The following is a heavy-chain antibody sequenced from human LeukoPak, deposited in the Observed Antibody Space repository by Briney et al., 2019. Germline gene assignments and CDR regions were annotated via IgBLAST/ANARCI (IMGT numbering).Heavy chain of an antibody. CDR1: GFTFSSYS. CDR3: ARGAAAGDY. CDR2: ISSSSSHI. D-gene: IGHD6-13*01. V-gene: IGHV3-21*01. J-gene: IGHJ4*02. Sequence: PGGSLRLSCAVSGFTFSSYSMNWVRQAPGKGLECVSSISSSSSHIGYAGSVKGRFTISRDNAKNLLYLQMNSLRAEDTAVYYCARGAAAGDYWGQGTLVTVSS.